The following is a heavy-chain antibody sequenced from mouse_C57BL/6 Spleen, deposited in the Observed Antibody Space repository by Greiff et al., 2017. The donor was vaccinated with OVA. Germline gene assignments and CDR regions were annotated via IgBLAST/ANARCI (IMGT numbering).Heavy chain of an antibody. CDR3: AKGSPLRFFDY. Sequence: EVMLVESGGGLVKPGGSLKLSCAASGFTFSDYGMHWVRQAPEKGLEWVAYISSGSSTIYYADTVKGRFTISRDNAKNTLFLQMTSLRSEDTAMYYCAKGSPLRFFDYWGQGITLTVSS. CDR1: GFTFSDYG. J-gene: IGHJ2*01. D-gene: IGHD1-1*01. CDR2: ISSGSSTI. V-gene: IGHV5-17*01.